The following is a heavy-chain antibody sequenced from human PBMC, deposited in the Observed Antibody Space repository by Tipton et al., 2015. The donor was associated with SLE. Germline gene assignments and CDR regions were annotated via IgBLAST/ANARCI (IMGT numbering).Heavy chain of an antibody. J-gene: IGHJ6*02. CDR2: INHSGIT. Sequence: TLSLTCAVSGGSFSGYFWNWNWIRQPPGKGLEWIGEINHSGITNYNLSLKSRVTISVDTSKNQFSLKLSSVTAADTAVYYCARDGITIFGVVSRGPMDVWGQGTTVTVSS. V-gene: IGHV4-34*01. D-gene: IGHD3-3*01. CDR3: ARDGITIFGVVSRGPMDV. CDR1: GGSFSGYFWN.